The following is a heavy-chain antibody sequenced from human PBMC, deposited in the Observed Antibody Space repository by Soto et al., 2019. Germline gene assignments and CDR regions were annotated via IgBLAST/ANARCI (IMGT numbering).Heavy chain of an antibody. CDR3: ATLSLYYYDSSGSNYYYGMAV. J-gene: IGHJ6*02. D-gene: IGHD3-22*01. Sequence: SVKVSCKASGGTFSSYTISWVRQAPGQGLEWMGRIIPILGIANYAQKFQGRVTITADKSTSTAYMELSSLRSEDTAVYYCATLSLYYYDSSGSNYYYGMAVWGQGTTVTVSS. CDR1: GGTFSSYT. V-gene: IGHV1-69*02. CDR2: IIPILGIA.